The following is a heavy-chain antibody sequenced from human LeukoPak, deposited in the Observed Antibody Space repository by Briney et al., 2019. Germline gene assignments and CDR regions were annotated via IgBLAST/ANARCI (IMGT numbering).Heavy chain of an antibody. CDR1: GGSISSYY. V-gene: IGHV4-4*07. CDR2: IYTSGST. Sequence: PSETLSLTCTVSGGSISSYYWSWIRQPAGKGLEWIGRIYTSGSTNYNPSLKSRVTMSVDTSKNQFSLKLSSVTAADTAVYYCAREILPLYYYYMDVWGKGTTVTVSS. J-gene: IGHJ6*03. CDR3: AREILPLYYYYMDV.